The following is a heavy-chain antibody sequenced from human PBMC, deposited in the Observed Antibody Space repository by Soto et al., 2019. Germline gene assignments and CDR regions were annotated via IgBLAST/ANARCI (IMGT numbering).Heavy chain of an antibody. CDR3: ANGYCSGGSCPYWLDV. CDR2: IAYDGSNK. V-gene: IGHV3-30-3*01. CDR1: GFTFSSYT. D-gene: IGHD2-15*01. J-gene: IGHJ6*02. Sequence: GGSLRLSCAASGFTFSSYTMHWVRQAPGKGLEWVAVIAYDGSNKYYADSVKGRFTISRDNSTNTLYLQMNSLRAEDTAVYYCANGYCSGGSCPYWLDVWGQGTTVTVSS.